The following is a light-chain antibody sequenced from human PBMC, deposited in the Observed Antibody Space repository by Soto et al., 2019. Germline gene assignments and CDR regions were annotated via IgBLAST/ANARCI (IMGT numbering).Light chain of an antibody. CDR2: HSS. Sequence: IVITQSPGTLSLSPGDRATLSCRASQSITSHLAWYQQKPGQAPRLLIYHSSTRATGIPTRFSGSGSGTEFTLTISSLQSEDCAIYYCQQYHTWPITFGGGTKV. J-gene: IGKJ4*01. V-gene: IGKV3-15*01. CDR1: QSITSH. CDR3: QQYHTWPIT.